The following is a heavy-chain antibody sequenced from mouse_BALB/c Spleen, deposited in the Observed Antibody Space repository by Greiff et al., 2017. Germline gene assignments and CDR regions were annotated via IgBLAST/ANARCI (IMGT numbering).Heavy chain of an antibody. J-gene: IGHJ3*01. CDR2: ISYDGSN. CDR3: ARGNDGYYGFAY. V-gene: IGHV3-6*02. Sequence: VQLKQSGPGLVKPSQSLSLTCSVTGYSITSGYYWNWIRQFPGNKLEWMGYISYDGSNNYNPSLKNRISITRDTSKNQFFLKLNSVTTEDTATYYCARGNDGYYGFAYWGQGTLVTVSA. D-gene: IGHD2-3*01. CDR1: GYSITSGYY.